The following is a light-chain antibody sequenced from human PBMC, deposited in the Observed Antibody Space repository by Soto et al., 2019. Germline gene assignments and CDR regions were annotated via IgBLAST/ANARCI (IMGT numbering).Light chain of an antibody. CDR1: SSDVGGYNY. Sequence: QSALTQPASVSGSPGQSITISCTGTSSDVGGYNYVSWYQQHPGKAPKLMIYDVSNRPSGVSNRFSGSKSGNTASLTISGRQAEDEGAYYCSSYTSSSTLVFGTGSKLTVL. V-gene: IGLV2-14*01. J-gene: IGLJ1*01. CDR3: SSYTSSSTLV. CDR2: DVS.